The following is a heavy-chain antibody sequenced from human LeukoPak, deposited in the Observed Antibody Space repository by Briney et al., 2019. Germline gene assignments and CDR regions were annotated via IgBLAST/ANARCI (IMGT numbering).Heavy chain of an antibody. CDR2: IYYSGST. J-gene: IGHJ4*02. D-gene: IGHD6-13*01. Sequence: SETLSLTCTVSGGSISSSSYYWGWVRQPPGKGLEWIGSIYYSGSTYYNPFLKSRVTISVDTSKNQFSLKLSSVTAADTAVYYCARLSRPAAALDYWGQGTLVTVSS. V-gene: IGHV4-39*01. CDR3: ARLSRPAAALDY. CDR1: GGSISSSSYY.